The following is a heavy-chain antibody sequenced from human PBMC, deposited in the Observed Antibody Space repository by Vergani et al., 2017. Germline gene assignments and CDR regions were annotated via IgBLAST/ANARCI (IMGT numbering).Heavy chain of an antibody. J-gene: IGHJ2*01. Sequence: QVQLQQSGPGLVKPSQTLSHTCAISGDSVSSNSAAWNWIRQSPSRGIEWLGRTYYRSKWYNAYAVSVKSRITINPDTSKNQFSLKLSSVTAADTAVYYCARDSGKVPAKPTWYFDLWGRGTLVTVSS. CDR2: TYYRSKWYN. CDR1: GDSVSSNSAA. V-gene: IGHV6-1*01. CDR3: ARDSGKVPAKPTWYFDL.